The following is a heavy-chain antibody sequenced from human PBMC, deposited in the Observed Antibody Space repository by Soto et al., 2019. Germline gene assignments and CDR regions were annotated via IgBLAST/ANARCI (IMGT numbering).Heavy chain of an antibody. D-gene: IGHD3-3*01. V-gene: IGHV3-30-3*01. CDR2: ISYDGSGK. J-gene: IGHJ4*02. CDR1: GFTFSRYG. Sequence: QVELVESGGGVVQPGRSLRLSCAASGFTFSRYGMHWVRQAPGKGLEWVAVISYDGSGKYYADSVKGRFTISKDSSKNTLHLQMNSLRPEDTAVYYCVCEIFGVVGSAFDYWGQGTQVTVSS. CDR3: VCEIFGVVGSAFDY.